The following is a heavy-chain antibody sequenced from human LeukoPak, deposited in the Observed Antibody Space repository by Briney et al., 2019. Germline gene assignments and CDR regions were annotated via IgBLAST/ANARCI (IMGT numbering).Heavy chain of an antibody. D-gene: IGHD3-22*01. CDR3: ARQIGSGYQDAFDI. CDR2: IYPADSDT. Sequence: GESLKISCKGSGYSFTRYWIGWVRQMPGKGLEWMGIIYPADSDTTYSPSFQGQVTISVDKTISTAYLQWSSLKASDTAMYYCARQIGSGYQDAFDIWGQGTMVTVSS. V-gene: IGHV5-51*01. CDR1: GYSFTRYW. J-gene: IGHJ3*02.